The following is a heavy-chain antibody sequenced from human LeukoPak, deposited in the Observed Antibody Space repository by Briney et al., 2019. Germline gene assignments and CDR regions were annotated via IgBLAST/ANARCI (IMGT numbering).Heavy chain of an antibody. CDR1: GYTFTSYY. D-gene: IGHD3-22*01. J-gene: IGHJ6*02. CDR2: INPSGGST. V-gene: IGHV1-46*01. Sequence: GASVKVSCKASGYTFTSYYMHWVRQAPGQGLEWMGIINPSGGSTSYAQKFQGRVTMTRDTSTSTVYMELSSLRSEDTAVYYCARTRNKTYYYDSSGYYYYYGMDVWGQGTTVTVSS. CDR3: ARTRNKTYYYDSSGYYYYYGMDV.